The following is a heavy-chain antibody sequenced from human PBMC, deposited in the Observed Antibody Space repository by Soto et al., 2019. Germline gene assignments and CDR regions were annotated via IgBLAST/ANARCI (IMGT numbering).Heavy chain of an antibody. V-gene: IGHV5-51*01. CDR3: ARPANTVADHFDL. J-gene: IGHJ4*02. CDR2: IYPSDSDT. CDR1: GYTFTIYW. D-gene: IGHD4-17*01. Sequence: GDSLKISFEVSGYTFTIYWIGWVRQMPGKGLEWMGIIYPSDSDTRYSPSFQGQVTISADQSINTAYLQWDSLKASDTAIYYCARPANTVADHFDLWGQGTPVTVSS.